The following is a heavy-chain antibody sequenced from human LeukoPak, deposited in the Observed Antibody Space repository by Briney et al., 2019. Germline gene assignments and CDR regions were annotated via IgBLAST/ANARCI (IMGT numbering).Heavy chain of an antibody. J-gene: IGHJ4*02. V-gene: IGHV1-2*02. D-gene: IGHD3-3*01. CDR2: INPNSGGT. CDR3: ARASYYDFWSGYYPFDY. CDR1: GYTFTGYY. Sequence: GASVKVSCKASGYTFTGYYMHWVRQAPGQGLEWMGWINPNSGGTNYAQKFQDRVTMTRDTSISTAYMELSRLRSDDTAVYYCARASYYDFWSGYYPFDYWGQGTLVTVSS.